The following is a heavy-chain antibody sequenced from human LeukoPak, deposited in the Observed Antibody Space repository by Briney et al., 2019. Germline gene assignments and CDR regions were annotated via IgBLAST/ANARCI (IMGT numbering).Heavy chain of an antibody. V-gene: IGHV3-21*01. Sequence: GGSLRLSCAASGFTFSSYSMNWVRQAPGKGLECVSSISSSSSYIYYADSVKGRFTISRDNAKNSLYLQMNSLRAEDTAVYYCARADDLRVAVAGVFDYWGQGTLVTVSS. CDR2: ISSSSSYI. D-gene: IGHD6-19*01. J-gene: IGHJ4*02. CDR3: ARADDLRVAVAGVFDY. CDR1: GFTFSSYS.